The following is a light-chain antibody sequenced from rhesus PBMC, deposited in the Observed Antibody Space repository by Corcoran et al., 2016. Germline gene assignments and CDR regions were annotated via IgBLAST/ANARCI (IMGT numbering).Light chain of an antibody. Sequence: EIVMTQSPATLALSPGERATLSCRARQSVSSYLAWYQQKPGQAPRLLIFGTSNRATALPERFRGRGSGTDFPLPISSLAPEDVGLYYCQQYHDWTNFGLGTKVEIK. CDR2: GTS. V-gene: IGKV3-35*01. CDR3: QQYHDWTN. CDR1: QSVSSY. J-gene: IGKJ2*01.